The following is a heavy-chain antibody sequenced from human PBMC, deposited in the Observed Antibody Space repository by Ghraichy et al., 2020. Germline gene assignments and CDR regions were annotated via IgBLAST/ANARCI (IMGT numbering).Heavy chain of an antibody. CDR1: GFTFSSYG. Sequence: GGSLRLSCAASGFTFSSYGMHWVRQAPGKGLEWVAVIWYDGSNKYYADSVKGRFTISRDNSKNTLYLQMNSLRAEDTAVYYCARGLGDSSGYYYPWGQGTLVTVSS. J-gene: IGHJ5*02. CDR3: ARGLGDSSGYYYP. CDR2: IWYDGSNK. V-gene: IGHV3-33*01. D-gene: IGHD3-22*01.